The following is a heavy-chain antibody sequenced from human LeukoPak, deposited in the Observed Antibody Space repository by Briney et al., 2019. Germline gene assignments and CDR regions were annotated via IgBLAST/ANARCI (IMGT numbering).Heavy chain of an antibody. Sequence: SGTLSLTCAVSGVSISSGGYYWSWIRQHPGQGLEWIVYIYFSVSTYYNPSPKSLVTISVDTSKNHFSQNLTAVTAAVAPDYYCAREPLTPVVNKGIFGAIDIWGQGTMVTVSS. D-gene: IGHD4-23*01. CDR1: GVSISSGGYY. CDR3: AREPLTPVVNKGIFGAIDI. J-gene: IGHJ3*02. CDR2: IYFSVST. V-gene: IGHV4-31*01.